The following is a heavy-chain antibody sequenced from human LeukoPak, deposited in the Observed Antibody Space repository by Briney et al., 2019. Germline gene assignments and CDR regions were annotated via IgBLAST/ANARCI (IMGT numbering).Heavy chain of an antibody. V-gene: IGHV6-1*01. Sequence: SQTLSLTCAISGDSVSSISVAWNWIRQSPSRGLEWLGRTYYRSKWYYEYAISVKSRINISPDTSKNQFSLQLTAVTPEDTAVYYCSLARSEYHYGMDVWGQGTTVTVSS. CDR1: GDSVSSISVA. J-gene: IGHJ6*02. CDR3: SLARSEYHYGMDV. CDR2: TYYRSKWYY.